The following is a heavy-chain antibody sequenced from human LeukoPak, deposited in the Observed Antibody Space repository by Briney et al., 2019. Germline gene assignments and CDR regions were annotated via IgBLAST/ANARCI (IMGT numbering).Heavy chain of an antibody. Sequence: ASVKVSCKASGYTFTSYDINWVRQATGQGLEWMGWMNPNSGNTGYAQKFQGRVTITRNTSISTAYMELSSLRSEDTAVYYCATGSRIAAAVAEYFQHWGQGTLVTVSS. D-gene: IGHD6-13*01. V-gene: IGHV1-8*03. CDR2: MNPNSGNT. J-gene: IGHJ1*01. CDR1: GYTFTSYD. CDR3: ATGSRIAAAVAEYFQH.